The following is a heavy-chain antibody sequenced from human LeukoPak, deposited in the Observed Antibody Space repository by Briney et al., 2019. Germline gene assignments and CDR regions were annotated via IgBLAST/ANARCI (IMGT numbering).Heavy chain of an antibody. CDR1: GGSISSYY. CDR2: IYYSGST. V-gene: IGHV4-39*01. D-gene: IGHD1-26*01. J-gene: IGHJ4*02. CDR3: ARPEGSC. Sequence: SETLSLTCTVSGGSISSYYWSWIRQPPGKGLEWIGSIYYSGSTYYNPSLKSRVTISVDTSKNQFSLKLSSVTAADTAVYYCARPEGSCWGQGTLVTVSS.